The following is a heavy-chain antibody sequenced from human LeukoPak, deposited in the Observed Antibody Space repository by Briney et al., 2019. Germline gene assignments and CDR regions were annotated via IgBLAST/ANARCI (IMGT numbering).Heavy chain of an antibody. J-gene: IGHJ4*02. CDR1: GGTFSSYA. Sequence: SVKVSCKASGGTFSSYAISWVRQAPGQGLEWMGGIIPIFGTANYAQKFQGRVTITTDESTSTAYMELSSLRSEDTAVYYCARSQPDYDSSGYYYYWGQGTLVTVSS. D-gene: IGHD3-22*01. CDR2: IIPIFGTA. V-gene: IGHV1-69*05. CDR3: ARSQPDYDSSGYYYY.